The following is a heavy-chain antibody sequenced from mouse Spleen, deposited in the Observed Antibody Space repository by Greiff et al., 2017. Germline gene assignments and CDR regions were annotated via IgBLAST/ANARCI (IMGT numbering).Heavy chain of an antibody. Sequence: QGLEWIGRIHPSDSDTNYNQKFKGKATLTVDKSSSTAYMQLSSLTSEDSAVYYCAIGYYGSKRYWYFDVWGAGTTVTVSS. CDR3: AIGYYGSKRYWYFDV. D-gene: IGHD1-1*01. CDR2: IHPSDSDT. V-gene: IGHV1-74*01. J-gene: IGHJ1*01.